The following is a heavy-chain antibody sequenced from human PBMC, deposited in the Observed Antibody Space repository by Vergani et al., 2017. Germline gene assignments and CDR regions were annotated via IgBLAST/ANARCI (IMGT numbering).Heavy chain of an antibody. CDR3: ARARSTLFAEFDY. D-gene: IGHD5/OR15-5a*01. V-gene: IGHV4-61*02. CDR1: GGSISSGSYY. Sequence: QVQLQESGPGLVKPSQTLSLTCTVSGGSISSGSYYWSWIRQPAGKGLEWIGRIYTSGSTNYNPSLKSRVTMSVDTSKNQFSLKLSSVTAADTAVYYCARARSTLFAEFDYWGQGTLVTVSS. CDR2: IYTSGST. J-gene: IGHJ4*02.